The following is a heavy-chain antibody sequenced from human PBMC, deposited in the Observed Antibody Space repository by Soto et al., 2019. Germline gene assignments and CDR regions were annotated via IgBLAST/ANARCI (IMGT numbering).Heavy chain of an antibody. CDR3: SKWDGYGDQ. D-gene: IGHD5-12*01. Sequence: EVQLLESGGGLVQPGGSLRLSCAASGFTFSTNSTTWVRQAPGKGLEWVCGISGGGASTHDADSVKGRFTISRDNAKNMVYLQMNSLTDDDTAVYFCSKWDGYGDQWGQGTLVTVSS. J-gene: IGHJ5*02. V-gene: IGHV3-23*01. CDR2: ISGGGAST. CDR1: GFTFSTNS.